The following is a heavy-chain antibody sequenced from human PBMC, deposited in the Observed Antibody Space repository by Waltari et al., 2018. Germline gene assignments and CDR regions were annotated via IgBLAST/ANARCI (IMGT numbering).Heavy chain of an antibody. CDR2: IYYSGST. J-gene: IGHJ3*02. D-gene: IGHD3-22*01. CDR3: ATVDYYDSSGYYNVGAFDI. CDR1: GGSISSSSHY. V-gene: IGHV4-39*01. Sequence: QLQLQESGPGLVKPSETLSLTCTVSGGSISSSSHYWGWIRQPPGKGLEWIGSIYYSGSTYYNPSLKSRVTISVDTSKNQFSLKLSSVTAADTAVYYCATVDYYDSSGYYNVGAFDIWGQGTMVTVSS.